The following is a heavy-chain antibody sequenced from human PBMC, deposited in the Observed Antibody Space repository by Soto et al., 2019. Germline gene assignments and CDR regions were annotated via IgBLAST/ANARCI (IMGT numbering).Heavy chain of an antibody. V-gene: IGHV1-46*01. Sequence: QVQLVQSGAKVKQPGASVKVSCKASGFTFTNYYFHWVRQAPRQGLEWMGIISPYDGSTNYVQSLQGRGPMTSDTSTSTVNMELSSLRSEYTAVYYWARGDGRGSSGFYYFYGMDVRCHGTRVTVSS. CDR1: GFTFTNYY. D-gene: IGHD6-25*01. J-gene: IGHJ6*02. CDR2: ISPYDGST. CDR3: ARGDGRGSSGFYYFYGMDV.